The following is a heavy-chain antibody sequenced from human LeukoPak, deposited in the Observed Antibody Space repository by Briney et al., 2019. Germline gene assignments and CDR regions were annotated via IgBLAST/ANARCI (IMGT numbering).Heavy chain of an antibody. CDR3: AREGYYDTSGYLDY. CDR1: GFTFSGYW. D-gene: IGHD3-22*01. V-gene: IGHV3-74*01. CDR2: INSDGSST. J-gene: IGHJ4*02. Sequence: GGSLRLSCAASGFTFSGYWMHWVRQVPGKGLVWVSRINSDGSSTSYADSVKGRFTISRDNAKNTLYLQMSSLRAEDTAVYYCAREGYYDTSGYLDYWGQGTPVTVSS.